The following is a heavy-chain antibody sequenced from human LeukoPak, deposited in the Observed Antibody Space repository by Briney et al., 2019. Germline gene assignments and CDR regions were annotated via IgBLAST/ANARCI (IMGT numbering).Heavy chain of an antibody. CDR1: GGSISSGDYY. V-gene: IGHV4-30-4*08. Sequence: PSETLSLTCTVSGGSISSGDYYWSWIRQPPGKGLEWIGYIYYSGSTYYNPSLKSRVTISVDTSKNQFSLKLSSVTAADTAVYYCARGTGDYYFDYWGQGTLVTVSS. D-gene: IGHD7-27*01. CDR3: ARGTGDYYFDY. J-gene: IGHJ4*02. CDR2: IYYSGST.